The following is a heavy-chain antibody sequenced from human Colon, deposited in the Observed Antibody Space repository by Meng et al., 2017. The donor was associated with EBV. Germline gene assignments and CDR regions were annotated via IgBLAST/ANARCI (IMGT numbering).Heavy chain of an antibody. CDR1: GFTFSSYY. V-gene: IGHV3-74*01. CDR2: IKSDGSST. D-gene: IGHD2-15*01. J-gene: IGHJ5*02. CDR3: VKDGYCSGGSCDGGFGFDP. Sequence: EVQLVESGXGLVQSGGSLRLSCAASGFTFSSYYMHWVRQAPGTGLVGVSQIKSDGSSTGYADSVKGRFTISRDNAKNTLYLQMNSLRAEDTAVYYCVKDGYCSGGSCDGGFGFDPWGQGTLVTVSS.